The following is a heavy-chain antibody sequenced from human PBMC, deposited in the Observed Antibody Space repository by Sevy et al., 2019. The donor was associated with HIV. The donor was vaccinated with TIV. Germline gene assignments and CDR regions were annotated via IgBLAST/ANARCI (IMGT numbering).Heavy chain of an antibody. D-gene: IGHD1-26*01. Sequence: SQTLSLTCTVSRGSITSLYWNWIRQPPGKGLEWIANIYYNGHINYNPSLKSRVTLSLDTSKNQFSLRLSSVTAADTAMYYCAGENAWGRGYSWGQRTLVTVSS. CDR2: IYYNGHI. CDR1: RGSITSLY. V-gene: IGHV4-59*08. J-gene: IGHJ4*02. CDR3: AGENAWGRGYS.